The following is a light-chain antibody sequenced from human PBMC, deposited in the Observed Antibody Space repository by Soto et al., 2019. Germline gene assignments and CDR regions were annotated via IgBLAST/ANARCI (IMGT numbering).Light chain of an antibody. CDR1: SSDVGAYNY. CDR3: CSYTASSTYV. Sequence: QSVLTQPASVSGSPGQSITLSCTGTSSDVGAYNYVSWYQQHPGKVPKLIVYDVSNWPSGVSDRFSGSKSGNTASLTISGLQAEDEADYYCCSYTASSTYVFGSGTKVTVL. J-gene: IGLJ1*01. V-gene: IGLV2-14*03. CDR2: DVS.